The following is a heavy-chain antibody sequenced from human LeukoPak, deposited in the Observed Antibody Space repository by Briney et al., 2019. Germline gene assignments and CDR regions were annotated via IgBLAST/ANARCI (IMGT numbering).Heavy chain of an antibody. CDR3: ARDQGASSPGGY. Sequence: SETLSLTCTVSGGSISSGGYYWSWIRQHPGKGLEWIGYIYYSGSTYYNPSLKSRVTISVDTSKNQFSLKLSSVTAEDTAVYYCARDQGASSPGGYWGQGTLVTVSS. D-gene: IGHD6-13*01. CDR2: IYYSGST. CDR1: GGSISSGGYY. V-gene: IGHV4-31*03. J-gene: IGHJ4*02.